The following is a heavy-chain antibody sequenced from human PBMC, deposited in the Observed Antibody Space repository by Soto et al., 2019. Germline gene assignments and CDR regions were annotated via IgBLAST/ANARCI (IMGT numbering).Heavy chain of an antibody. V-gene: IGHV3-49*03. CDR3: SLTLDSSGYYPFDA. D-gene: IGHD3-22*01. CDR2: IRSKAYGGTT. J-gene: IGHJ4*02. Sequence: SLRLSCTASGFTFGDYAMSWFRQAPGKGLEWVGFIRSKAYGGTTEYAASVKGRFTISRDDSKSIAYLQMNSLKTEDTAVYYCSLTLDSSGYYPFDAWGQGTLVTVSS. CDR1: GFTFGDYA.